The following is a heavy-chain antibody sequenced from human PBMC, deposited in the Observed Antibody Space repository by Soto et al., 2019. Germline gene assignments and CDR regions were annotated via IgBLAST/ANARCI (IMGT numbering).Heavy chain of an antibody. CDR2: ISNNGGST. D-gene: IGHD3-10*01. V-gene: IGHV3-64D*06. CDR3: VKGGITMVRGVLFAY. J-gene: IGHJ4*02. CDR1: GFTFSTYG. Sequence: GGSLRLSCTVSGFTFSTYGMHWVRQAPGKGLEYVSAISNNGGSTYYADSVKGRFTISRDNSKNTLYLQMSSLRTADTAIYYCVKGGITMVRGVLFAYWGQGTPVTVSS.